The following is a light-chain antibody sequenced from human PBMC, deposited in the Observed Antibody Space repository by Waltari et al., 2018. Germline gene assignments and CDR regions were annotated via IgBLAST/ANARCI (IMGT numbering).Light chain of an antibody. V-gene: IGLV2-14*01. CDR2: EVS. CDR3: SSYTSSSTLVV. J-gene: IGLJ2*01. CDR1: SSDVGGYNY. Sequence: QSALTQPVSVSGSPGQSITISCTGTSSDVGGYNYVSWYQHHPGKAPKLMIYEVSNRPSGVSNRFSASKSGNTASLTISGLQAEDEADYYCSSYTSSSTLVVFGGGTKLTVL.